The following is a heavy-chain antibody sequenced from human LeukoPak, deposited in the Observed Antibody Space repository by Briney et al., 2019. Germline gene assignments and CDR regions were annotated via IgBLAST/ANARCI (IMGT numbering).Heavy chain of an antibody. V-gene: IGHV4-59*11. Sequence: SQTLSLTCTVSGGSISSHEWSWIRQPPGKGLEWIGYIYYSGGTNYNPSLKSRVTMSVDTSKNQVSLKLSSVTAADTAVYYCARGEPEYDFWGQGTLVSVSS. CDR3: ARGEPEYDF. CDR2: IYYSGGT. D-gene: IGHD1-14*01. J-gene: IGHJ4*02. CDR1: GGSISSHE.